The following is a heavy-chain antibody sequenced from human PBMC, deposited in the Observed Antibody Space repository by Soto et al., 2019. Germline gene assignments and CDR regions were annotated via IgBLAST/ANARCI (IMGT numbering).Heavy chain of an antibody. CDR1: GGSISSSSYY. V-gene: IGHV4-39*01. D-gene: IGHD6-19*01. J-gene: IGHJ6*02. CDR3: AVPAASVAGASGSYYYYGMDV. Sequence: SETLSLTCTVSGGSISSSSYYWGWIRQPPGKGLEWIGYIYYSGSPYYNPSLKSRVTISVDTSKNQFSLKLSSVTAADTAVYYCAVPAASVAGASGSYYYYGMDVWGQGTTVTVLL. CDR2: IYYSGSP.